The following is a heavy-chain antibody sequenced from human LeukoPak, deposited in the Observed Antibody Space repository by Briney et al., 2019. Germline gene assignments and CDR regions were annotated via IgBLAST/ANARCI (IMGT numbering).Heavy chain of an antibody. J-gene: IGHJ4*02. CDR3: ARERYGITGGDY. Sequence: ASVKVSCKASGYAFIDYYVHWVRQAPGQGLEWMGRINPNTGGTKYAQKFQGRVTVTTDTSISTAYMELSRLRSDDTAVYYCARERYGITGGDYWGQGTLVTVSS. CDR2: INPNTGGT. CDR1: GYAFIDYY. D-gene: IGHD7-27*01. V-gene: IGHV1-2*02.